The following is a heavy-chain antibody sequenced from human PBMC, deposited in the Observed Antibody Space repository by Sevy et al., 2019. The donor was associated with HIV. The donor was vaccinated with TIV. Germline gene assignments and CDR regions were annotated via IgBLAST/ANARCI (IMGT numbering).Heavy chain of an antibody. J-gene: IGHJ6*03. Sequence: GGSLRLSCAASGFTFSSYSMNWVRQAPGKGLEWVSSISSSSYIYYADSVKGRFTISRDNAKNSLYLQMNSLRAEDTAVYYCARVVPAAIWGYYMDVWGKGTTVTVSS. CDR3: ARVVPAAIWGYYMDV. V-gene: IGHV3-21*01. CDR1: GFTFSSYS. CDR2: ISSSSYI. D-gene: IGHD2-2*01.